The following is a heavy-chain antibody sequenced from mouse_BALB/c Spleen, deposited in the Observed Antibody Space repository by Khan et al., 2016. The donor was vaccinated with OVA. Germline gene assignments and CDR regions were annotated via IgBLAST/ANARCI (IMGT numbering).Heavy chain of an antibody. V-gene: IGHV9-3-1*01. CDR2: INTYTGEP. J-gene: IGHJ1*01. Sequence: QIQLVQSGPELKKPGETVKISCKALGYTFTNYGINWVKQAPGKGLKWMGWINTYTGEPTYADDFKGRFAFSLETSASTAYLQINILKNEDTAKYFCARMKPYWYFDLWGAGTTVTVAS. CDR1: GYTFTNYG. CDR3: ARMKPYWYFDL.